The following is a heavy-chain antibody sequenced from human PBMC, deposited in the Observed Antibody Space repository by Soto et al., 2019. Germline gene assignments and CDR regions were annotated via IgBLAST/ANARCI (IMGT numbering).Heavy chain of an antibody. CDR2: ISSSSSTI. CDR3: ARALGEHLELSDAFDI. V-gene: IGHV3-48*01. D-gene: IGHD1-26*01. CDR1: GFTFSSYS. J-gene: IGHJ3*02. Sequence: PGGSLRLSCAASGFTFSSYSMNWVRQAPGKGLEWVSYISSSSSTIYYADSVKGRFTISRDNAKNSLYLQMNSLRVEDTAVYYCARALGEHLELSDAFDIWGQGTMVTVSS.